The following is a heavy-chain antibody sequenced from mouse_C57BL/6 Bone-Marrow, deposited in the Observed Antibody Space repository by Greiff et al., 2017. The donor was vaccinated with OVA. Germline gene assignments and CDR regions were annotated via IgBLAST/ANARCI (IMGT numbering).Heavy chain of an antibody. Sequence: QVQLQQSGAELVKPGASVKLSCKASGYTFTSYWLHWVKQRPGRGLEWIGRIDPNSGGTKYNEKFQSKATLTVDKPSSTAYMQLSSLTSEDSAVYYCARPLYSNYVDWYFDVWGTGTTVTVSS. D-gene: IGHD2-5*01. V-gene: IGHV1-72*01. CDR3: ARPLYSNYVDWYFDV. CDR2: IDPNSGGT. J-gene: IGHJ1*03. CDR1: GYTFTSYW.